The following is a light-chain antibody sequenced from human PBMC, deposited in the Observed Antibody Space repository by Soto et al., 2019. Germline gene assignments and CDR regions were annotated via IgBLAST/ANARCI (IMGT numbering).Light chain of an antibody. J-gene: IGLJ1*01. Sequence: QSVLTQTPSVSGAPGQRVTISCTGRSSNIGAGYDVHWYQHLPGTAPKLLIYGTTNRPSGDPDRFSGSKSGISASLAITGLQAEDEADYYCHSYDSSLSASVFGAGTKVTVL. CDR3: HSYDSSLSASV. CDR1: SSNIGAGYD. V-gene: IGLV1-40*01. CDR2: GTT.